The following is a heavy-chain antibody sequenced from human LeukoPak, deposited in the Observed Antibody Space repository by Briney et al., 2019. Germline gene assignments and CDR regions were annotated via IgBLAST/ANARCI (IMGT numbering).Heavy chain of an antibody. J-gene: IGHJ4*02. D-gene: IGHD3-16*02. V-gene: IGHV1-18*01. CDR1: GYTFTSYG. Sequence: ASVRVSCKASGYTFTSYGISWVRQAPGQGLEWMGWISGYNGNTHYAQKFQGRVTMTTDTSTSTAYTEVRSLRSDDTAVYYCARGDIMITFGGIIVPTGANPFDYWGQGTLVTVSS. CDR3: ARGDIMITFGGIIVPTGANPFDY. CDR2: ISGYNGNT.